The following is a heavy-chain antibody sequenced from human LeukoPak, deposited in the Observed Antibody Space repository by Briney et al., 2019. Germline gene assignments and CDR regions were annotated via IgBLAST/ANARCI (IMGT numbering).Heavy chain of an antibody. CDR3: AREGPRDYYYGMDV. V-gene: IGHV3-11*01. CDR1: GFTFSDYY. J-gene: IGHJ6*02. Sequence: GRSLRLSCAASGFTFSDYYMSWIRQAPGKGLEWVSYISSSGSTIYYADSVKGRFTISRDNAKNSLYLQMNSLRAEDTAVYYCAREGPRDYYYGMDVWGQGTTVTVSS. CDR2: ISSSGSTI.